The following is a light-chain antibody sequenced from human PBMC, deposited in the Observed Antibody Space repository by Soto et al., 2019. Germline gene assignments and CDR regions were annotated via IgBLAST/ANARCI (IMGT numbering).Light chain of an antibody. CDR3: QHYSGDSFA. Sequence: DIQLTQSPSTLYASVGVRVTITCRASTRVFIWLAWYQHKPGRGPKLLIFDGTTLANGVPSRLSGGGFDREFTLAISSLQPDDFATYYVQHYSGDSFAFGQGTKL. V-gene: IGKV1-5*01. J-gene: IGKJ2*01. CDR2: DGT. CDR1: TRVFIW.